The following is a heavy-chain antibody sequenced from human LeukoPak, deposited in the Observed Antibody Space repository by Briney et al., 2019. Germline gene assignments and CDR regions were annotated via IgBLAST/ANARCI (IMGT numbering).Heavy chain of an antibody. V-gene: IGHV3-43D*04. CDR3: AKDGDCSGGSCYYYYYYYMDV. J-gene: IGHJ6*03. D-gene: IGHD2-15*01. CDR1: GFTFDDYA. Sequence: QPGGSLRLSCAAAGFTFDDYAMHWVRQAPGKGLEWVSLISWDGGSTYYADAVKGRFTISRDNSKNSLYLQMNSLRAEDTALYYCAKDGDCSGGSCYYYYYYYMDVWGKGTTVTVSS. CDR2: ISWDGGST.